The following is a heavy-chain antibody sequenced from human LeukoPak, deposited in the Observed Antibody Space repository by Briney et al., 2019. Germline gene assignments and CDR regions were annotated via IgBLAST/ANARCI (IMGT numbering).Heavy chain of an antibody. CDR3: AKDGAGSSLYMDV. J-gene: IGHJ6*03. CDR2: ISGSGGST. D-gene: IGHD6-6*01. CDR1: GGSISGFY. V-gene: IGHV3-23*01. Sequence: ETLSLTCTVSGGSISGFYWSWVRQAPGKGLEWVSAISGSGGSTYYADSVKGRFTISRDNAKNTLYLQMNSLRAEDTAMYYCAKDGAGSSLYMDVWGKGTTVTVSS.